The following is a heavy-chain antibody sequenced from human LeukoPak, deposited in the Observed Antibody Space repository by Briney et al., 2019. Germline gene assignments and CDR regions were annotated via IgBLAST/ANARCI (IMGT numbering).Heavy chain of an antibody. CDR2: ISSSRSTI. CDR3: ARGGYCSSTSCHPTPDY. V-gene: IGHV3-48*01. CDR1: GFTFSSYW. Sequence: QPGGSLRLSCAASGFTFSSYWMSWVRQAPGKGLEWVSYISSSRSTIYYADSVKGRFTISRDNAKNSLYLQMNSLRAEDTAVYYCARGGYCSSTSCHPTPDYWGQGTLVTVSS. J-gene: IGHJ4*02. D-gene: IGHD2-2*01.